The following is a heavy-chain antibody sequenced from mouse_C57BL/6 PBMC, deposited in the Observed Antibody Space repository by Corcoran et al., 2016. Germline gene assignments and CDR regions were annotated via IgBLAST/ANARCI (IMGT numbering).Heavy chain of an antibody. CDR2: INPYNGGT. Sequence: EVQLKQFGSLLVKPGAPVTMSCKASGFTFTDYYMNWVKQSQGKSLVWIGVINPYNGGTSYNQKFKGKATLTVDKSSSTAYMELNSLTSEDSAVYYCASTVVVPIDYWGQGTTLTVSS. V-gene: IGHV1-19*01. CDR1: GFTFTDYY. D-gene: IGHD1-1*01. CDR3: ASTVVVPIDY. J-gene: IGHJ2*01.